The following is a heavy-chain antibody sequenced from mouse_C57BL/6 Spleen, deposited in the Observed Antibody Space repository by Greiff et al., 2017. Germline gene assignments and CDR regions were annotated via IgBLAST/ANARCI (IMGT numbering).Heavy chain of an antibody. J-gene: IGHJ2*01. D-gene: IGHD2-3*01. CDR3: ARLDGGYLEIDY. CDR1: GYTFSDYC. V-gene: IGHV1-82*01. CDR2: IYPGNGDT. Sequence: VQLQQSGAELVKPGASVKLSCKASGYTFSDYCMNWVKQRPGKGLEWIGWIYPGNGDTEYNGKFKGKATLTADKSSSTASMQLSSLTSEDSAVYFCARLDGGYLEIDYWGQGTTLTVSS.